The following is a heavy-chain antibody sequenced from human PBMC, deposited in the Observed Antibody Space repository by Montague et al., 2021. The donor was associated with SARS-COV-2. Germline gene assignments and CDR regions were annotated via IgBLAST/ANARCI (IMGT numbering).Heavy chain of an antibody. Sequence: SLRLSCAASGFTSGDYQMTWVRQAPGKGLQWVANINQDETAETYVDSVKGRFTISRDNAKNSLILQMNSLKDEDTAVYYCARSPRGSGTGWLDYWGQGTPVTVSS. V-gene: IGHV3-7*01. D-gene: IGHD3/OR15-3a*01. CDR3: ARSPRGSGTGWLDY. CDR2: INQDETAE. CDR1: GFTSGDYQ. J-gene: IGHJ4*02.